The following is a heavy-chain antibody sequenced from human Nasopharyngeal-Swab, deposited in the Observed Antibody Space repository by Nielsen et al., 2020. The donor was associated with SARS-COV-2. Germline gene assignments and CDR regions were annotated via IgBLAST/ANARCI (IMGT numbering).Heavy chain of an antibody. D-gene: IGHD6-19*01. CDR1: NFTFSSYG. V-gene: IGHV3-30*03. CDR2: IAYDGSNE. J-gene: IGHJ4*02. Sequence: GESLKIPCAASNFTFSSYGLHWVRQAPGKGLEWVAVIAYDGSNEYYADSVKGRFTISRDNSNNMLFLQMNSLRAEDTALYYCARDEGFTTGWYLSYYFDYWGQGTLVTVSS. CDR3: ARDEGFTTGWYLSYYFDY.